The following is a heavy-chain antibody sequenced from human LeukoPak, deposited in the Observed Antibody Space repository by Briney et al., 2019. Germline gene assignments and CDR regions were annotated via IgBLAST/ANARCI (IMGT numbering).Heavy chain of an antibody. CDR1: GGSISSYY. Sequence: SETLSLTCTVSGGSISSYYWSWIRQPAGKGLEWIGRIYTSGSTNYNPSLKSRVTMSVDTSKNQFSLKLGSVTAADTAVYYCARAASRQQLYRGLYLRYWGQGTLVTVSS. D-gene: IGHD2-2*02. CDR2: IYTSGST. V-gene: IGHV4-4*07. J-gene: IGHJ4*02. CDR3: ARAASRQQLYRGLYLRY.